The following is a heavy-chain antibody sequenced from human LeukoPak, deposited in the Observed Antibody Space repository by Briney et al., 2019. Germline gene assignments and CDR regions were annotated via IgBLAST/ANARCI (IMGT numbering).Heavy chain of an antibody. CDR3: ARDDSSSWQLRDAFDI. Sequence: GASVKVSCKASGYTFTSYYMHWVRQAPGQGLEWMGIINPSGGSTSYAQKFQGSVTMTRDTSTSTVYMELSSLRSEDTAVYYCARDDSSSWQLRDAFDIWGQGTMVTVSS. CDR1: GYTFTSYY. V-gene: IGHV1-46*01. D-gene: IGHD6-13*01. J-gene: IGHJ3*02. CDR2: INPSGGST.